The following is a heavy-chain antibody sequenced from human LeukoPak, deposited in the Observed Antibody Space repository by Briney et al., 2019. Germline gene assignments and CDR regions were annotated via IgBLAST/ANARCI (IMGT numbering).Heavy chain of an antibody. J-gene: IGHJ4*02. V-gene: IGHV3-21*01. CDR1: GFTFSSYS. D-gene: IGHD6-19*01. CDR3: ARDLEEQWLATSFDY. Sequence: GGSLRLSCAASGFTFSSYSMNWVRQAPGKGLEWVSSISSSSSYIYYADSVKGRFTISRDNAKNSLYLQMNSLGAEDTAVYYCARDLEEQWLATSFDYWGQGTLVTVSS. CDR2: ISSSSSYI.